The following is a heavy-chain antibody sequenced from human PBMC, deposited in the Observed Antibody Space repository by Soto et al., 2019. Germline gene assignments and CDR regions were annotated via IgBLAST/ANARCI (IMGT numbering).Heavy chain of an antibody. V-gene: IGHV1-69*06. J-gene: IGHJ6*02. CDR2: IIPIFGTA. CDR1: VGTFSSYA. Sequence: SVKVSCKASVGTFSSYAISWVRQAPGQGLEWMGGIIPIFGTANYAQKFQGRVTITADKSTSTAYMELSSLRSEDTAVYYCASRAYNNYYGSGSPISPFNYYYGMDVWGQGTTVTVSS. D-gene: IGHD3-10*01. CDR3: ASRAYNNYYGSGSPISPFNYYYGMDV.